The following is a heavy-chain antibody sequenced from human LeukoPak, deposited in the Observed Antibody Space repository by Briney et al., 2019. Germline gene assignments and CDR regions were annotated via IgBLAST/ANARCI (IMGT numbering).Heavy chain of an antibody. J-gene: IGHJ6*02. CDR1: GGSIRSYY. D-gene: IGHD7-27*01. Sequence: SETLSLNCSGSGGSIRSYYWSWIRQPPGKRLEWIGYIYYSGSTNYNPSLKSRVTISVDTSKNQFSLKLSSGTAADTAVYYCARDRPWGGMDGWGQGTTVTVS. CDR2: IYYSGST. CDR3: ARDRPWGGMDG. V-gene: IGHV4-59*01.